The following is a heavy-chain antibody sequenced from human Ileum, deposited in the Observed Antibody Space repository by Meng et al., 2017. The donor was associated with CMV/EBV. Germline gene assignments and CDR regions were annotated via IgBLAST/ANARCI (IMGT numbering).Heavy chain of an antibody. CDR1: GGSFSGYY. Sequence: SETLSLTCAVYGGSFSGYYWSWIRQPPGQGLEWIGEINHSGSTNYNPSLKSRVTISVDTTKNQFSLKLSSVTAADTAVYYCARGKVRSGYSYGHYYNYGMDVWGQGTTVTVSS. J-gene: IGHJ6*02. V-gene: IGHV4-34*01. CDR3: ARGKVRSGYSYGHYYNYGMDV. CDR2: INHSGST. D-gene: IGHD5-18*01.